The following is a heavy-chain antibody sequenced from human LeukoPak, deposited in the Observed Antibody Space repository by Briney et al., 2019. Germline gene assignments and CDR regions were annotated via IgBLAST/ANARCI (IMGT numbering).Heavy chain of an antibody. D-gene: IGHD1-26*01. V-gene: IGHV4-38-2*02. CDR3: ARHRGLSSGSFDDAFDI. Sequence: SETQSLTCTVSGYSISSGYYWGWIRQPPGKGLEWIGSIYHSGSTDYNPSLKSRVTISLDTSKNQFSLKLNSVTAADTAVYYCARHRGLSSGSFDDAFDIWGQGTMVTVSS. J-gene: IGHJ3*02. CDR2: IYHSGST. CDR1: GYSISSGYY.